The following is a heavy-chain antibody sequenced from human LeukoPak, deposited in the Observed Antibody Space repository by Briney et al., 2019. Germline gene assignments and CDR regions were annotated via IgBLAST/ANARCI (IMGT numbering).Heavy chain of an antibody. J-gene: IGHJ5*02. V-gene: IGHV3-9*01. CDR1: GFTFDDYA. CDR2: ISWNSGSI. CDR3: AKDNLRYCSGGSCYGFDP. Sequence: PGRSLRLSCAASGFTFDDYAMHWVQQAPGKGLEWVSGISWNSGSIGYADSVKGRFTISRDNAKNSLYLQMISLRAEDTALYYCAKDNLRYCSGGSCYGFDPWGQGTLVTVSS. D-gene: IGHD2-15*01.